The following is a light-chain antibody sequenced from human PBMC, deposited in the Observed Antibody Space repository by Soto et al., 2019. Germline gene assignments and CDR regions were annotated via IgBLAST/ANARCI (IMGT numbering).Light chain of an antibody. V-gene: IGLV1-44*01. CDR2: SSN. CDR1: SSNIGSNT. CDR3: ATGDDSLNGPV. J-gene: IGLJ3*02. Sequence: QSVLTQPPSASGTPGQRVTISCSGSSSNIGSNTVNWYQQLTGTAPKLLIYSSNQRPSGVPDRFSGSKSGTSASLAISGLQSEDEADYFCATGDDSLNGPVFGGGTKVTVL.